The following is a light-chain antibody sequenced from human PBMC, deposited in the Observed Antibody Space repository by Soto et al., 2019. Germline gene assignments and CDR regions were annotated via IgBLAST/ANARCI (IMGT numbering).Light chain of an antibody. V-gene: IGKV1-27*01. CDR2: SAS. Sequence: DIQVTQSPSSLSASVGDRVTITCRVSQGSSSCLNWYRQKQGKVPKLLIYSASNLQSGVPSRFSCSGSGTDFTLTIRSQQPADVSTYYGERTDNAPRYTGGQGTELEIK. J-gene: IGKJ2*01. CDR1: QGSSSC. CDR3: ERTDNAPRYT.